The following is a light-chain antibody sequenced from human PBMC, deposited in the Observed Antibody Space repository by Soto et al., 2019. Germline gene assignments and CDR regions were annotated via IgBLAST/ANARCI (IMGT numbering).Light chain of an antibody. Sequence: ETAMTQSPVTLSLSPGERATLSCRASQTVGDNVAWYRQKPGQPPSLLIYGASTRAPGVPARFSGSGSGTDFILTISSLQSEDFAVFYCQHYGSSLITFGPGTKVDIK. J-gene: IGKJ3*01. V-gene: IGKV3-15*01. CDR1: QTVGDN. CDR2: GAS. CDR3: QHYGSSLIT.